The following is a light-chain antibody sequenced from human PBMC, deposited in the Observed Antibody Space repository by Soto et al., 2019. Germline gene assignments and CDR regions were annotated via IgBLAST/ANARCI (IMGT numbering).Light chain of an antibody. J-gene: IGLJ3*02. CDR2: EVS. V-gene: IGLV2-23*02. Sequence: QSVLTQPASVSGSPGQSITLSCTGISSVVGNLVAWYQHHPGKAPKLMIYEVSKRPSGVSNRFSGSKSGNTASLTISGLQAEDEADYYCCSYAGQRVFGGGTQLTVL. CDR3: CSYAGQRV. CDR1: SSVVGNL.